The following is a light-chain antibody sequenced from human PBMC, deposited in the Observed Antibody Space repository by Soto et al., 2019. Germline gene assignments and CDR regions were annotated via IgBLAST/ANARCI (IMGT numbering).Light chain of an antibody. CDR1: TGSVTSGHY. CDR3: LLSYSGARV. V-gene: IGLV7-46*01. Sequence: QAVVTQEPSLTVSPGGTVTLTCGSSTGSVTSGHYPYWFQQKPGQAPRTLIYVTVNKDSWTPARFSGSLLGGKAALTLSGAQPEDEADYYCLLSYSGARVFGGGTKLTVL. CDR2: VTV. J-gene: IGLJ3*02.